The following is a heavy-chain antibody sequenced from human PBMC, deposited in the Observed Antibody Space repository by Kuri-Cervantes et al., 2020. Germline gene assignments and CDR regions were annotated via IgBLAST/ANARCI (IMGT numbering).Heavy chain of an antibody. J-gene: IGHJ4*02. CDR1: GFTFSSYW. CDR3: ARDGRSGSYPRGFFDC. D-gene: IGHD1-26*01. CDR2: IKQDGSEK. Sequence: GGCLRLACAASGFTFSSYWMSWVRQAPGKGLEWVANIKQDGSEKYYVDSVKGRFTISRDNAKNSLYLQMNSVRAEDTAVYYCARDGRSGSYPRGFFDCWGQGTLVTVSS. V-gene: IGHV3-7*01.